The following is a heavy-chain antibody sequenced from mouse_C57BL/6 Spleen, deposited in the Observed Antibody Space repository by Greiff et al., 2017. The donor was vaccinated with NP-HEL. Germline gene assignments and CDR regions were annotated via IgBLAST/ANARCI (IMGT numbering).Heavy chain of an antibody. CDR2: SRNKANDYTT. V-gene: IGHV7-1*01. CDR1: GFTFSDFY. CDR3: ARDLYDYDGAY. Sequence: EVMLVESGGGLVQSGRSLRLSCATSGFTFSDFYMEWVRQAPGKGLEWIAASRNKANDYTTEYSASVKGRFIVSRDTSQSILYLQMNALRAEDTAIYYCARDLYDYDGAYWGQGTLVTVSA. D-gene: IGHD2-4*01. J-gene: IGHJ3*01.